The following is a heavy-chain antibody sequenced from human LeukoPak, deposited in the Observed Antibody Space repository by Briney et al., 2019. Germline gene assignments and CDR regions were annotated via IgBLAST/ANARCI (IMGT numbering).Heavy chain of an antibody. D-gene: IGHD5-24*01. CDR3: ASEKVEMATTDY. CDR2: IIPIFGTA. CDR1: GGTFSSYA. J-gene: IGHJ4*02. Sequence: SVKVSCKASGGTFSSYAISWVRQAPGQGLEWMGRIIPIFGTANHAQKFQGRVTITTDESTSTAYMELSSLRSEDTAVYYCASEKVEMATTDYWGQGTLVTVSS. V-gene: IGHV1-69*05.